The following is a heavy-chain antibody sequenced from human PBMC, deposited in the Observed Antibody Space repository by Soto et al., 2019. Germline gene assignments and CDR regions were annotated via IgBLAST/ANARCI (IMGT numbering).Heavy chain of an antibody. D-gene: IGHD1-1*01. CDR1: RDTFTSYY. Sequence: GASVKVSCEAPRDTFTSYYIHWVRKAPGQGLEWMGMINPSGGSTSYARKFQGRVTMTSDTSTRTVYMELSSLRSEDTAVYYCARNDKSGLDYWGQGTLVTVSS. CDR3: ARNDKSGLDY. CDR2: INPSGGST. V-gene: IGHV1-46*01. J-gene: IGHJ4*02.